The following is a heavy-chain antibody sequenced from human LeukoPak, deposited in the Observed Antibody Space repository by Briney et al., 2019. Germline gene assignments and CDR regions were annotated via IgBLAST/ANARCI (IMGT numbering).Heavy chain of an antibody. D-gene: IGHD3-10*01. CDR3: ARAPRGYYYYMDV. Sequence: ASVKVSCKASGYTFTNYGISWVRQAPGQGIEWMGWISAYNGNTNYAQKLQGRVTMTTDTSTSTAYMELRSLRSDDTAVYYCARAPRGYYYYMDVWGKGTTVTVSS. V-gene: IGHV1-18*01. J-gene: IGHJ6*03. CDR1: GYTFTNYG. CDR2: ISAYNGNT.